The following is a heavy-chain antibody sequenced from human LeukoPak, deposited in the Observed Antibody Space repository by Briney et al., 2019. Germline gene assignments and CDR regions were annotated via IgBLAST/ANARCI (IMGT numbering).Heavy chain of an antibody. CDR1: GFTFSDYY. J-gene: IGHJ4*02. D-gene: IGHD2-15*01. Sequence: PGGSLRLSCAASGFTFSDYYMSWIRQAPGKGLEWISYIHSRGSTTYYADSVKGRFTISRDNAKNTLYLQMNSLRAEDTAVYYCARGPGYCSGGSCIYFDYWGQGTLVTVSS. V-gene: IGHV3-11*04. CDR2: IHSRGSTT. CDR3: ARGPGYCSGGSCIYFDY.